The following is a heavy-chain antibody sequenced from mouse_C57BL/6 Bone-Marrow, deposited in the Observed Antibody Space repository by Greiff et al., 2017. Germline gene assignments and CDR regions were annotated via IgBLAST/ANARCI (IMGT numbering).Heavy chain of an antibody. CDR1: GYTFTSYG. Sequence: QLQQSGAELARPGASVKLSCKASGYTFTSYGISWVKQRTGQGLEWIGEIYPRSGNTYYNEKFKGKATLTADKSSSTAYMELRSLTSEDSAVYFCARPSYSNPTWFAYWGQGTLVTVSA. CDR3: ARPSYSNPTWFAY. D-gene: IGHD2-5*01. CDR2: IYPRSGNT. V-gene: IGHV1-81*01. J-gene: IGHJ3*01.